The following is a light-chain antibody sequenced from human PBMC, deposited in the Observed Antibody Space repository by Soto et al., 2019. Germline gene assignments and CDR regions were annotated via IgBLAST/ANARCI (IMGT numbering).Light chain of an antibody. CDR3: ATWDDSLTGPV. Sequence: QLVLTQPPSVSGTPGQRVAISCSGSSSNIGSNYVYWYQQLPGTAPKLLISGDSQRPSGIPDRFSGSKSGTSASLVIGGLRSEDEADYYCATWDDSLTGPVFGGGTKVTVL. CDR2: GDS. V-gene: IGLV1-47*02. CDR1: SSNIGSNY. J-gene: IGLJ3*02.